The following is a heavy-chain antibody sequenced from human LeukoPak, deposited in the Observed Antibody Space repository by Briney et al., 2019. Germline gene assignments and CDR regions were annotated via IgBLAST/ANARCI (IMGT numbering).Heavy chain of an antibody. J-gene: IGHJ5*02. CDR3: ASSGNYYWFDP. V-gene: IGHV6-1*01. CDR1: GDSVSSNSAA. D-gene: IGHD1-26*01. CDR2: KYYRFKWYN. Sequence: SQTLSLTSAISGDSVSSNSAAWNWIRQSPSGGLEWLGRKYYRFKWYNDYATSVKRRITINSDTSKNQISLQLNSVTPEDTAVYYCASSGNYYWFDPWGQGTLVTVSS.